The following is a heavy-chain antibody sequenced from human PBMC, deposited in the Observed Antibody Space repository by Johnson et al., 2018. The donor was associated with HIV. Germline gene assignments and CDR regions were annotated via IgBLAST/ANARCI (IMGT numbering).Heavy chain of an antibody. D-gene: IGHD3-10*01. CDR1: GFTFSDYY. Sequence: QMQLVESGGGLVQPGRSLRLSCAASGFTFSDYYMSWIRQAPGKGLEWVSYISSSGNTIFYADSVKGRFTISRDNAKNSLFLQMNSLRAEDTAVYYCAGGFYYGSGSYHGAFDIWGQGTMVTVSS. J-gene: IGHJ3*02. CDR3: AGGFYYGSGSYHGAFDI. V-gene: IGHV3-11*04. CDR2: ISSSGNTI.